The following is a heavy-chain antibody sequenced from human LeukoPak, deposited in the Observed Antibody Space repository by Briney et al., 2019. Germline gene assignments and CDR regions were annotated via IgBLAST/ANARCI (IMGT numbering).Heavy chain of an antibody. Sequence: SCKASGGTFSSYAMHWVRQAPGKGLEWVAVISYDGSNKYYADSVKGRFTISRGNSKNTLYLQMNSLRAEDTAVYYCARAYGSGSYYPYYFDYWGQGTLVTVSS. D-gene: IGHD3-10*01. V-gene: IGHV3-30-3*01. CDR2: ISYDGSNK. J-gene: IGHJ4*02. CDR3: ARAYGSGSYYPYYFDY. CDR1: GGTFSSYA.